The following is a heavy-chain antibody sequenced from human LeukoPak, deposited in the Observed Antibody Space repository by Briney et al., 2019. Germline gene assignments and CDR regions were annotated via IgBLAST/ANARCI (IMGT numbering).Heavy chain of an antibody. V-gene: IGHV3-30*02. CDR3: ARQMIEGRHYFSMDV. D-gene: IGHD3-22*01. J-gene: IGHJ6*03. CDR2: IRYDESNK. Sequence: GETLRLSCAASGFIFSSFGMHWVRQGPGKGLEWVAFIRYDESNKYYADSVKGRFTISRDNSKNTVYLQMNSLRGEDTAVYFCARQMIEGRHYFSMDVWGKGTSVTV. CDR1: GFIFSSFG.